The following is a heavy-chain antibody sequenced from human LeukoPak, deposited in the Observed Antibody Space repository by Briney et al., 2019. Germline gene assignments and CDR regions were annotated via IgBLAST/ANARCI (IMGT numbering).Heavy chain of an antibody. J-gene: IGHJ4*02. D-gene: IGHD2-21*02. Sequence: GGSLRLSCAASGFTFSSYGMHWVRQAPGKGLEWVAVISYDGSNKYYTDSVKGRFTISRDNSENTLYLQLNSLKPEDTAVYYCAKDTRCGGDCYSVGNYWGQGTLVTVSS. V-gene: IGHV3-30*18. CDR2: ISYDGSNK. CDR1: GFTFSSYG. CDR3: AKDTRCGGDCYSVGNY.